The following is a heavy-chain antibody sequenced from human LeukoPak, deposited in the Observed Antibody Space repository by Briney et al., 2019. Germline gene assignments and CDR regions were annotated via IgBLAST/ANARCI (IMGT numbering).Heavy chain of an antibody. Sequence: GSLRLSCAASGFTFSSYSMNWIRQPPGKGLEWIGEINHSGSTNYNPSLKSRVTISVDTSKNQFSLKLSSVTAADTAVYYCARGRNLHCSGGSCYRLYGMDVWGQGTTVTVSS. V-gene: IGHV4-34*01. CDR2: INHSGST. D-gene: IGHD2-15*01. J-gene: IGHJ6*02. CDR1: GFTFSSYS. CDR3: ARGRNLHCSGGSCYRLYGMDV.